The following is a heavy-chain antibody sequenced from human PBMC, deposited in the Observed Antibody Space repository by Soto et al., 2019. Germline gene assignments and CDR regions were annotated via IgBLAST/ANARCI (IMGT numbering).Heavy chain of an antibody. V-gene: IGHV1-18*01. D-gene: IGHD2-2*01. CDR3: ARDPWGGCSSTSCPQDY. CDR1: GYTFTSHG. J-gene: IGHJ4*02. Sequence: GVSLKVSCKSSGYTFTSHGISWVRQAPGQGLEWMGWISAYNGNTNYAQKLQGRVTMTTDTSTSTAYMELRSLRSDDTAVYYCARDPWGGCSSTSCPQDYWGQGTLVTVSS. CDR2: ISAYNGNT.